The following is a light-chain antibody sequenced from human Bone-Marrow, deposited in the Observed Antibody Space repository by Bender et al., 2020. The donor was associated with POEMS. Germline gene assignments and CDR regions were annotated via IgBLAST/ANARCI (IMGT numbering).Light chain of an antibody. CDR1: RTTIGSNT. V-gene: IGLV1-44*01. Sequence: QSVLTQPPSVSGTPGQTVVISCSGTRTTIGSNTVNWLQQLPGAAPKLLIYSDGHRPSGVPDRFSASKSGTSASLAISGLQSEDEADYYCVSWDDTVGAFVVFGGGTRLTVL. J-gene: IGLJ2*01. CDR3: VSWDDTVGAFVV. CDR2: SDG.